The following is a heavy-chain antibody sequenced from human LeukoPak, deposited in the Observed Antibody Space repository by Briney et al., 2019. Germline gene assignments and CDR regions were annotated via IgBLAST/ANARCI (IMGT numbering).Heavy chain of an antibody. CDR1: GGSISSSSYY. CDR3: ANGDYYYYYMDV. CDR2: IYYSGST. J-gene: IGHJ6*03. V-gene: IGHV4-39*07. D-gene: IGHD4-17*01. Sequence: PSETLSLTCTVSGGSISSSSYYWGWIRRPPGRGLEWIGGIYYSGSTYYNPSLKSRVTISVDTSKNQFSLKLSSVTAADTAVYYCANGDYYYYYMDVWGKGTTVTISS.